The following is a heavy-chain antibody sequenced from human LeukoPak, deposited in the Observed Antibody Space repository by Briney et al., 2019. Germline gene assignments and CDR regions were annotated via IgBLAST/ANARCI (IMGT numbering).Heavy chain of an antibody. CDR2: IYTSGST. D-gene: IGHD3-22*01. J-gene: IGHJ3*02. CDR1: GGSISSYY. V-gene: IGHV4-4*07. CDR3: ARDVVGITLDAFDI. Sequence: SETLSLTCTVSGGSISSYYWSWLRQPAGKGLEWIGRIYTSGSTNYNPSLKSRVTMSVDTSKNQFSLKLSSVTAADTAVYYCARDVVGITLDAFDIWGQGTMVTVSS.